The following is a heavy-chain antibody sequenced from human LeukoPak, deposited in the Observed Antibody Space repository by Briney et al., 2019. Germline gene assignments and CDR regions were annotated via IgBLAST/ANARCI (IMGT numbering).Heavy chain of an antibody. V-gene: IGHV4-39*01. CDR1: GGPISSSSYY. D-gene: IGHD1-26*01. CDR3: ARRSGTYHAFDI. CDR2: FYYTGST. J-gene: IGHJ3*02. Sequence: SETLSLTCTVSGGPISSSSYYWGWIRQPPGKGLEWIGSFYYTGSTFYSPSLKSRVTISVDTSKNQFSLKLRSVTAADTAVFYCARRSGTYHAFDIWGQGTMVTVSS.